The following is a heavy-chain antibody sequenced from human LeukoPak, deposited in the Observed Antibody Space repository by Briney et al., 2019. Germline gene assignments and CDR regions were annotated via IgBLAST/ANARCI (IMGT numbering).Heavy chain of an antibody. D-gene: IGHD6-13*01. V-gene: IGHV3-30-3*01. Sequence: GGCVTLFCAASGFIFGNYGMSWVRQAPGKGLEWVAVIAYDGNNEFYADSVKGRFTISRDNSKNTPYLQMNSLRGEDTAVYYCASPHSSSWYCPIEYWGQ. CDR1: GFIFGNYG. CDR3: ASPHSSSWYCPIEY. CDR2: IAYDGNNE. J-gene: IGHJ4*02.